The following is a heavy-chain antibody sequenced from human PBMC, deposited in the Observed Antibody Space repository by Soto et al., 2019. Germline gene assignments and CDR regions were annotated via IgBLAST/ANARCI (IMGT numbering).Heavy chain of an antibody. CDR2: ITSDSTYK. CDR1: GFTFSDFY. CDR3: ARSPVGIDY. D-gene: IGHD3-10*01. J-gene: IGHJ4*02. Sequence: QVQLVESGGGLVKPGGSLRLSCAASGFTFSDFYMSWIRQAPGKGLEWVSHITSDSTYKKYADFVKGRFIISRDNAKNSLYLQMNSLRAEDTAGYYCARSPVGIDYWGQGTLVTVSS. V-gene: IGHV3-11*06.